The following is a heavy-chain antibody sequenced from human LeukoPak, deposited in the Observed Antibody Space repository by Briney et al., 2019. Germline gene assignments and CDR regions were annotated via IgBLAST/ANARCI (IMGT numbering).Heavy chain of an antibody. CDR2: ISYDGSNK. Sequence: GRSLRLSCAASGFTFSSYAMHWVRQAPGKGLEWVAVISYDGSNKYYADSVKGRFTISRDNSKNTLYLQMNSLRAEDTAVYYCARGGHIAARALNYWGQGTLVTVSS. CDR3: ARGGHIAARALNY. D-gene: IGHD6-6*01. V-gene: IGHV3-30*04. CDR1: GFTFSSYA. J-gene: IGHJ4*02.